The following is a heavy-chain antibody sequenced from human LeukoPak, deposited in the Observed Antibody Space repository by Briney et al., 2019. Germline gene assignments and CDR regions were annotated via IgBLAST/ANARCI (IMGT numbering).Heavy chain of an antibody. CDR1: GFTFSSYG. CDR3: AKTRDILTGSPLDY. CDR2: IRYDGSNK. J-gene: IGHJ4*02. Sequence: GGSPRLSCAASGFTFSSYGMHWVRQAPGKGLEWGTFIRYDGSNKYYADSVQGRFTISRDNSKNTLYLQMNSLRAEDTAVYYCAKTRDILTGSPLDYWGQGTLVTVSS. D-gene: IGHD3-9*01. V-gene: IGHV3-30*02.